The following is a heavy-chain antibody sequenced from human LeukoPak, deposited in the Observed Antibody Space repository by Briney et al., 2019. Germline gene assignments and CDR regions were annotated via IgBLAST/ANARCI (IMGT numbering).Heavy chain of an antibody. CDR3: ARDYYGLGKGWFDP. Sequence: SQTLSLTCTVSGGSISSGDYYWSWIRQPPGKGLEWIGYIYYSGSTYYNPSLKSRATMSVDTSKNQFSLNLTSVTAADTAVYYCARDYYGLGKGWFDPWGQGTLVTVSS. D-gene: IGHD3-10*01. CDR2: IYYSGST. CDR1: GGSISSGDYY. V-gene: IGHV4-30-4*01. J-gene: IGHJ5*02.